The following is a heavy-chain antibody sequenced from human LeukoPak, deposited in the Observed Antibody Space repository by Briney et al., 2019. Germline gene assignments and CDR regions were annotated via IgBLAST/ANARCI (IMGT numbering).Heavy chain of an antibody. CDR2: YGPEDGET. J-gene: IGHJ4*02. CDR3: ATDNFEY. CDR1: GSTLTEFS. V-gene: IGHV1-24*01. Sequence: ASAKVSCKLSGSTLTEFSMHWVRQAPGKGLEWMGGYGPEDGETIYAQNFQGRVTMTDDSSTDTVYLDLSSLRSEDTAMYYCATDNFEYWGQGTQVTVSS.